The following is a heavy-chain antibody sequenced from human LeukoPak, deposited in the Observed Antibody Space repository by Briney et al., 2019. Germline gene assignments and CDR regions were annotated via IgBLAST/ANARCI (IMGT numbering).Heavy chain of an antibody. D-gene: IGHD3-3*01. CDR1: GFTFSSFW. V-gene: IGHV3-7*03. Sequence: PGGSLRLSCAASGFTFSSFWMSWVRQAPGKGLEWVANIKKDGSQKYYVDSVEGRFTIPRDNAKNSLYLQMDSLRADDTAVYYCTRVFGGYDVSDYWGQGTLVTVSS. CDR3: TRVFGGYDVSDY. CDR2: IKKDGSQK. J-gene: IGHJ4*02.